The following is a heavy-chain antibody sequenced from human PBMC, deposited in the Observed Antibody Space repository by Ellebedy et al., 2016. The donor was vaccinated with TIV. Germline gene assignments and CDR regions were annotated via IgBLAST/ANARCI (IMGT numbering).Heavy chain of an antibody. CDR2: ISAYNGNT. V-gene: IGHV1-18*01. J-gene: IGHJ4*02. CDR3: ATRYITGTTGVDY. CDR1: GYTFTSYG. D-gene: IGHD1-14*01. Sequence: ASVKVSCTASGYTFTSYGIICVRQPPGQGLEWMGWISAYNGNTNYAQKLQGRVTMTTDTSTSTAYMELSSLRSEDTAVYYCATRYITGTTGVDYWGQGTLVTVSS.